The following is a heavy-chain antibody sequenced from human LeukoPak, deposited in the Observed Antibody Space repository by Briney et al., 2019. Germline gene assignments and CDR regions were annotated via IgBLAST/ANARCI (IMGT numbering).Heavy chain of an antibody. CDR3: ARDTVGGSYYYYYGMDV. V-gene: IGHV3-48*03. CDR2: ISSSGSTI. D-gene: IGHD1-26*01. J-gene: IGHJ6*02. Sequence: GGSLRLSCAASGFTFSSYEMNWVRQAPGKGLEWVSYISSSGSTIYYADSVKGRFTISRDNAKNSLYLQMNSLRAEDTAVYYCARDTVGGSYYYYYGMDVWGQGTTVTVSS. CDR1: GFTFSSYE.